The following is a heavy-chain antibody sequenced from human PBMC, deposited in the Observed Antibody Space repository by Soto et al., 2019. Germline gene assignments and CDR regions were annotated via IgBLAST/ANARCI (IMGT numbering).Heavy chain of an antibody. CDR1: GGSISSGDYY. D-gene: IGHD3-10*01. J-gene: IGHJ4*02. V-gene: IGHV4-30-4*01. Sequence: TLSLTCTVSGGSISSGDYYWSWIRQPPGKGLEWIGYIYYSGSTYYNPSLKSRVTISVDTSKNQFSLKLSSVTAADTAVYYCARGGYGSGSFFDYWGQGTLVTVS. CDR2: IYYSGST. CDR3: ARGGYGSGSFFDY.